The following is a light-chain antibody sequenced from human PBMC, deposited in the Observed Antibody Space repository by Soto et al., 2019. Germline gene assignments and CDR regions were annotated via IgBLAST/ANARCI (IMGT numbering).Light chain of an antibody. V-gene: IGKV1-5*01. CDR2: DAS. CDR1: QSISYW. J-gene: IGKJ4*01. CDR3: QQYKSYPLT. Sequence: GDRVTITCRASQSISYWFAWYQQKPGKAPKLLIYDASSLESGVPSRFSGGRSGTEFTLTISSLQPDDFATYYCQQYKSYPLTFGGGTKVDIK.